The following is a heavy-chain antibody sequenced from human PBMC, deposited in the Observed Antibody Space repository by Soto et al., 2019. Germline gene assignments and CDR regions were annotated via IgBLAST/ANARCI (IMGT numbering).Heavy chain of an antibody. J-gene: IGHJ6*02. D-gene: IGHD1-1*01. CDR1: GGSVSSGSYY. Sequence: ETLSLTGPVSGGSVSSGSYYWSWIRQPPGNGLEWIGYIYYSGSTNYNPSLKSRVTISVDTSKNQFSLKLSSVTAADTAVYYCARDNSVERAANYYYGMDVWGQGTTVTVS. V-gene: IGHV4-61*01. CDR3: ARDNSVERAANYYYGMDV. CDR2: IYYSGST.